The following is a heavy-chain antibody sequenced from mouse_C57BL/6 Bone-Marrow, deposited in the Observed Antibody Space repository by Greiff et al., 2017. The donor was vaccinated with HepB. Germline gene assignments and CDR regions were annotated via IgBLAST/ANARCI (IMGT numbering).Heavy chain of an antibody. CDR2: IHPNSGSN. CDR1: GYTFTSYW. Sequence: QVQLQQPGAELVKPGASVKLSCKASGYTFTSYWMHWVKQRPGQGLEWIGMIHPNSGSNNYNEKFKSKATLTVDTSSSTAYMQLSSLTSEDSAVYYCAIYDYDEAYWGQGTLVTVSA. J-gene: IGHJ3*01. D-gene: IGHD2-4*01. CDR3: AIYDYDEAY. V-gene: IGHV1-64*01.